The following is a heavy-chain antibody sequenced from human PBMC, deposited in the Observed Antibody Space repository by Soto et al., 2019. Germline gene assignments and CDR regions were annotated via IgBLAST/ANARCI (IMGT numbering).Heavy chain of an antibody. CDR1: GGFFSDYY. CDR2: INHSGST. CDR3: AREPSQNDHSYYSMDV. J-gene: IGHJ6*02. Sequence: SETLSLTCGVYGGFFSDYYWNWIRQPPGRGLEWIGEINHSGSTNYNPSLKSRVTISIDTSKHQFSLKLSSLTAADTAVYYCAREPSQNDHSYYSMDVWGQGTTVTVSS. V-gene: IGHV4-34*01.